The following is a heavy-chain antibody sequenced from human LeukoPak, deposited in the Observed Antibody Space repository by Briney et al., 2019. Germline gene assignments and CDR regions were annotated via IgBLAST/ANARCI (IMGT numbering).Heavy chain of an antibody. CDR2: IIPIFGTA. J-gene: IGHJ4*02. V-gene: IGHV1-69*13. D-gene: IGHD3-22*01. CDR1: GGTFSSYA. Sequence: SVKVSCKASGGTFSSYAISWVRQAPGQGLEWMGGIIPIFGTANYAQKFQGRVTITADESTSTAYMELSSLRSEDTAVYYCASLYYDSSGSFYYFDYWGQGTLVTVSS. CDR3: ASLYYDSSGSFYYFDY.